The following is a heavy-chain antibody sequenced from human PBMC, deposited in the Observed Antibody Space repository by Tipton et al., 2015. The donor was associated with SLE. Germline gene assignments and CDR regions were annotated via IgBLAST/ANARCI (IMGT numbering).Heavy chain of an antibody. V-gene: IGHV4-61*09. CDR1: GGSIGSGSYY. D-gene: IGHD6-13*01. CDR2: INHSGST. J-gene: IGHJ6*02. CDR3: AGSPEQQLVRGYYYYGMDV. Sequence: TLSLTCTVSGGSIGSGSYYWSWIRQPAGKGLEWIGEINHSGSTNYNPSLKSRVTISVDTSKNQFSLKLSSVTAADTAVYYCAGSPEQQLVRGYYYYGMDVWGQGTTVTVSS.